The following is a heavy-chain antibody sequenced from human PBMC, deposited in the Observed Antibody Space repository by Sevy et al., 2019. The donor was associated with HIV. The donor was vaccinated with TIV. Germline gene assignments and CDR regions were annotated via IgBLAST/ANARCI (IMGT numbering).Heavy chain of an antibody. CDR3: ARGRQLYNFDY. CDR2: IIPIFGTA. V-gene: IGHV1-69*13. D-gene: IGHD6-6*01. J-gene: IGHJ4*02. CDR1: GGTFSSYA. Sequence: ASLKVSCKASGGTFSSYAISWVRQAPGQGLEWMGGIIPIFGTANYAQKFQGRVTITADESTRTAYMELSSLRSEDTAVYYCARGRQLYNFDYWGQGTLVTVSS.